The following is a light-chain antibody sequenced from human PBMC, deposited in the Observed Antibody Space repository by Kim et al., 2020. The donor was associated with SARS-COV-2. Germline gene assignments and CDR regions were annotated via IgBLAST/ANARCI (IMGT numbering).Light chain of an antibody. Sequence: NFMLTQSHSVSESPGKTVTISCTRSSGRIASNYVQWYQQRPGSAPTTVIYEDNQRPSGVPDRFSGSIDSSSNSASLTISGLKTEDEADYYCQSYDSSNRVFGGGTQLTVL. J-gene: IGLJ7*01. CDR1: SGRIASNY. CDR2: EDN. CDR3: QSYDSSNRV. V-gene: IGLV6-57*04.